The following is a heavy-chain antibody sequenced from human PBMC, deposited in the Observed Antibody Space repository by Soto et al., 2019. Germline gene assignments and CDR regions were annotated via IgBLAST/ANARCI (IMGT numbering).Heavy chain of an antibody. V-gene: IGHV5-51*01. J-gene: IGHJ5*02. CDR1: GYSFTSYW. CDR3: ASLPPVGFVRYNWFGP. Sequence: GESLKISCKGSGYSFTSYWIGWVRQMPGKGLEWMGIIYPGDSDTRYSPSFQGQVTISADKSISTAYLQWSSLKASDTAMYYWASLPPVGFVRYNWFGPWGQGTRVTVSS. D-gene: IGHD3-10*01. CDR2: IYPGDSDT.